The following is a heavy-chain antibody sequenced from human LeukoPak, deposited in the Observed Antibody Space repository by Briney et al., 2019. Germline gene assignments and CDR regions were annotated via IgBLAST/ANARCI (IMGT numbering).Heavy chain of an antibody. CDR1: GFTFSSYS. CDR3: ARDAHIVRGVSPLDY. D-gene: IGHD3-10*01. V-gene: IGHV3-48*02. J-gene: IGHJ4*02. CDR2: VSYSSSTI. Sequence: PGGSLRLSCAASGFTFSSYSMNWVRQAPGKGLEWISYVSYSSSTIYYADSVKGRFTISRDNAKNSLYLQMNSLRDEDTAVYYCARDAHIVRGVSPLDYWGQGTLVTVSS.